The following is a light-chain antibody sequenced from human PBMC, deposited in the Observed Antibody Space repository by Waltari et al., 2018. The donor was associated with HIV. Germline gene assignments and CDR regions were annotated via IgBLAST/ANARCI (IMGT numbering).Light chain of an antibody. CDR3: SSYTGTSTHVV. J-gene: IGLJ2*01. V-gene: IGLV2-14*01. CDR1: SSDVGGYNY. CDR2: EVS. Sequence: QSDLTQPASVSGSPGQSITISCTGTSSDVGGYNYVSWYQQHSGKAHKLMIYEVSNRPSGVSNRFSGSKSGNTASLTISGLQAEDEAYYYCSSYTGTSTHVVFGGGTKLTVL.